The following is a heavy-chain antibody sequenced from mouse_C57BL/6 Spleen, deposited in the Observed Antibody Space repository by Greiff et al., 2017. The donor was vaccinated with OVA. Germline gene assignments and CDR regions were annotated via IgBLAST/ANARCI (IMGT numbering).Heavy chain of an antibody. CDR1: GFNITDYY. D-gene: IGHD2-12*01. CDR3: ARRAYEDAMDY. Sequence: VQLQQSGAELVKPGASVTLSCTASGFNITDYYMHWVKQRTVQGLEWIGGIDPEDGATKYAPKFQGKATITADTSSNTAYLQLSSLTAEDTAVYYCARRAYEDAMDYWGKGTSVTVSS. J-gene: IGHJ4*01. V-gene: IGHV14-2*01. CDR2: IDPEDGAT.